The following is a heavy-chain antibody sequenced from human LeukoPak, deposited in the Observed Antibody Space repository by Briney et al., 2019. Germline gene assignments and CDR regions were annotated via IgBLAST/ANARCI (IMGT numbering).Heavy chain of an antibody. V-gene: IGHV3-23*01. CDR2: IRGTGGST. D-gene: IGHD4-23*01. CDR3: AKEMDCGAKTVFTFDI. CDR1: GSTFSSYG. Sequence: PGGSLRPSCAASGSTFSSYGMSWVRQAPGQGLELVSAIRGTGGSTYYADSVKGRFTISRDNSKNTLYLQMNSLRAEDTAVYYCAKEMDCGAKTVFTFDIWGQGTLVTVSS. J-gene: IGHJ3*02.